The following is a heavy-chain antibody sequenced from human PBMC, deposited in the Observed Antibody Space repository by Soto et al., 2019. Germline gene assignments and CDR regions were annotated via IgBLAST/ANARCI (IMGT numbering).Heavy chain of an antibody. V-gene: IGHV3-30*18. CDR2: ISSDGSDK. Sequence: QVQLVESGGGVVQPGRSLRLSCAASGFTFSNFGMHWVRQAPGKGLAWVAAISSDGSDKYYSDSVKGRFTISRDNSKNTLVLQMNSLRVEDTAAYYCAKGSDVARQELDYWGQGTLVTVSS. D-gene: IGHD2-15*01. CDR3: AKGSDVARQELDY. J-gene: IGHJ4*02. CDR1: GFTFSNFG.